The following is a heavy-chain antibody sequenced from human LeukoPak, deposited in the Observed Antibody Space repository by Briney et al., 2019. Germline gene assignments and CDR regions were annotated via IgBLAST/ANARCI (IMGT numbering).Heavy chain of an antibody. CDR3: ARVRGIHYYFDY. CDR2: INLNSGGT. CDR1: GYTFIGYY. J-gene: IGHJ4*02. V-gene: IGHV1-2*06. Sequence: ASVKVSCKASGYTFIGYYIHWVRQAPGQGLEWMGRINLNSGGTNYAQKFQGRVTMTRDTSISTAYMELSRLRSDDTAVYYCARVRGIHYYFDYWGQGTLVTVSS.